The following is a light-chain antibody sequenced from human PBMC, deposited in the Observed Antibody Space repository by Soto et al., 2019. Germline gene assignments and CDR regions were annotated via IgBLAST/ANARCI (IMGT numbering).Light chain of an antibody. CDR2: DAS. Sequence: DIQMTQSPSTLSASVGDRVTITCRASQTITTWLAWYQQKPGKAPKLLIYDASTLESGVPSRFSGSGFGTEFSLPTSSLQLDDFEIYSCQQNNTLPGTFGQGTKVE. CDR1: QTITTW. V-gene: IGKV1-5*01. CDR3: QQNNTLPGT. J-gene: IGKJ1*01.